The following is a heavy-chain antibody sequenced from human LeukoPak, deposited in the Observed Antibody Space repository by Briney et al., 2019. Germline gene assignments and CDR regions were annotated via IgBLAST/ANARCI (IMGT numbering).Heavy chain of an antibody. Sequence: GGSLRLSCATSGLTFRTTWMHWVRQAPGKGLMWVSRMNGEGTTIDYADSVKGRFTVSRDYAKNTLFLQMNNLRTEDTALYFCATARNFRFEYWGQGTLVTVSS. D-gene: IGHD1-7*01. CDR3: ATARNFRFEY. V-gene: IGHV3-74*01. CDR2: MNGEGTTI. CDR1: GLTFRTTW. J-gene: IGHJ4*02.